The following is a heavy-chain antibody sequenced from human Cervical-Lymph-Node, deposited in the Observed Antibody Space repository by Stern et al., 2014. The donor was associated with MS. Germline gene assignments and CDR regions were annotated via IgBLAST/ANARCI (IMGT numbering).Heavy chain of an antibody. CDR1: GGTFSSHA. D-gene: IGHD3-16*01. J-gene: IGHJ6*02. CDR2: SIPIFLTV. Sequence: QVQLVQSGAEVKKPGSSVKVSCKASGGTFSSHAISWVRQAPGQGLEWVGGSIPIFLTVNCAQKFEGRVAIAGDESTNTAYVELSSLRSEDTAVYYCAREGLRDGSLYYYYGMDIWGQGTTVTVSS. V-gene: IGHV1-69*12. CDR3: AREGLRDGSLYYYYGMDI.